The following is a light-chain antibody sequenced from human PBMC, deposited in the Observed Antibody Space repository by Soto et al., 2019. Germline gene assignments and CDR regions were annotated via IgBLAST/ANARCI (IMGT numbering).Light chain of an antibody. J-gene: IGKJ1*01. CDR1: QSVSNN. CDR3: QQYNIWPPWT. Sequence: ILMTQSPATLSVSPGERATLSCRASQSVSNNLAWYQQKPGQAPRLLIYDASTRATGIPARFSGSRSGTEFTLTISGLQSEYFAVYYCQQYNIWPPWTFGQGTKVEVK. V-gene: IGKV3-15*01. CDR2: DAS.